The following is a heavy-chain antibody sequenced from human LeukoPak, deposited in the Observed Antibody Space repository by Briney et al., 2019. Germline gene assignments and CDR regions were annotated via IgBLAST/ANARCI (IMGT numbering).Heavy chain of an antibody. D-gene: IGHD1-26*01. CDR1: GFTFSYFW. CDR3: VRDLGGRSGH. V-gene: IGHV3-74*01. Sequence: GGSLRLSCAASGFTFSYFWMHWFRQTPGKGLVWVSCINTDGSYSTYADSVKGRFTISRDNVRNTLYLQMNSLRAEDTAVYYCVRDLGGRSGHWGQGTLVTVSS. CDR2: INTDGSYS. J-gene: IGHJ4*02.